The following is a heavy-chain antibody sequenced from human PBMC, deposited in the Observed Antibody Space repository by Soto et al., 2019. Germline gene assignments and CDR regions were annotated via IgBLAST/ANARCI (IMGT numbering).Heavy chain of an antibody. J-gene: IGHJ4*02. V-gene: IGHV3-23*01. D-gene: IGHD2-8*01. CDR3: ARPFFGGYCSSDVCYTYDF. Sequence: PGGSLRLSCAASGFTFSSYAMSWVRQAPGKGLEWVSAISGSGGSTYYADSVKGRFTISVDRSVSTAYLQWSSLKAPDTAIYYCARPFFGGYCSSDVCYTYDFWGQGTLVTVSS. CDR1: GFTFSSYA. CDR2: ISGSGGST.